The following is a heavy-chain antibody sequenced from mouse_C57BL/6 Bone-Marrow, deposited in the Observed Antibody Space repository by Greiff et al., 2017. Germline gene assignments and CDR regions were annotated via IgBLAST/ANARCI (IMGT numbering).Heavy chain of an antibody. CDR2: IWSGGST. Sequence: VQLQQSGPGLVQPSQSLSITCTVSGFSLTSYGVHWVRQSPGKGLEWLGVIWSGGSTDYNAAFISRLSISKDNSKSQVFFKMNSLQADDTAIYYCARGLLRRSLYYAMDYWGQGTSVTVSS. CDR1: GFSLTSYG. CDR3: ARGLLRRSLYYAMDY. V-gene: IGHV2-2*01. D-gene: IGHD6-2*01. J-gene: IGHJ4*01.